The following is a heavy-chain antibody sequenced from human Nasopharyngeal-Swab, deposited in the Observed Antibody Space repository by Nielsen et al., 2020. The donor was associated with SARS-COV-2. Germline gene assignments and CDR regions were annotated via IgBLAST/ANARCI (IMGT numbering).Heavy chain of an antibody. CDR1: GFTFSSYA. CDR3: ARQTSNPYYYYYYMDV. V-gene: IGHV3-7*01. CDR2: IKQDGSEK. Sequence: GESLKISCAASGFTFSSYAMSWVRQAPGKGLEWVANIKQDGSEKYYVDSVKGRFTISRDNAKNSLYLQMNSLRAEDTAVYYCARQTSNPYYYYYYMDVWGKGTTVTVSS. D-gene: IGHD4-11*01. J-gene: IGHJ6*03.